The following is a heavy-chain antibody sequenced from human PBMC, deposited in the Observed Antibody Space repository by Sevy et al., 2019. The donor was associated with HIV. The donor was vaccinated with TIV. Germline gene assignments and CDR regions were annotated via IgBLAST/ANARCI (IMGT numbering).Heavy chain of an antibody. V-gene: IGHV3-48*01. J-gene: IGHJ3*02. D-gene: IGHD2-21*01. CDR2: IGSGFNT. CDR3: LRHLDYSFII. Sequence: GGYLRLSCAASEFNFNTYHMNWVRQAPGKGLERISYIGSGFNTYYADSVKGRFTISRDNAKNSLFLQMTGLRAEDTALYFSLRHLDYSFIIWGQGTPVTVSS. CDR1: EFNFNTYH.